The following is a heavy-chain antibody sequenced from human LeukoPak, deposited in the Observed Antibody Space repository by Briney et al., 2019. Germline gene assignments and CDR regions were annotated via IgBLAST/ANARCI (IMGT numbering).Heavy chain of an antibody. CDR3: ARGVGTSGWYTFDY. D-gene: IGHD6-19*01. CDR2: TYYRSKWYD. Sequence: SQTLSLTCAISGDSVSSINGAWNWIRQSPSRGLEWLGRTYYRSKWYDDYAGSMKGRMTISPDTSKNQFSLHLNSVTPEDTAVYYCARGVGTSGWYTFDYWGQGTLVTVSS. J-gene: IGHJ4*02. V-gene: IGHV6-1*01. CDR1: GDSVSSINGA.